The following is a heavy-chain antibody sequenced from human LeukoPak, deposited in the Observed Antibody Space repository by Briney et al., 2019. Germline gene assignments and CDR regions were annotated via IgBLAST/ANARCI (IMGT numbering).Heavy chain of an antibody. CDR1: VFTISSYW. J-gene: IGHJ4*02. D-gene: IGHD3-10*01. V-gene: IGHV3-7*04. CDR2: IKQDGSEK. Sequence: AGGSLRLSCAASVFTISSYWMSWVRQAPGKGLEWVANIKQDGSEKYYVGSVKGRFTISSDNAKNSLYLQMNSLRAEDTAVYYCARSIRGSARFDYWGQGTLVTVSS. CDR3: ARSIRGSARFDY.